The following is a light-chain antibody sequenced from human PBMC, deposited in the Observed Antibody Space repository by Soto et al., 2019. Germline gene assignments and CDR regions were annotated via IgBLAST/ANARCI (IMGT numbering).Light chain of an antibody. J-gene: IGKJ2*01. Sequence: EIVLTQSPGTLSLSPGERATLSCRASQSVSSTYLAWYQQKPGQAPRLLIYGASNRATGISDRFSGSGSGTDFTLTISRLEPEDFAVYYCQQYGNSYTFGQGTKLQIK. CDR3: QQYGNSYT. CDR2: GAS. V-gene: IGKV3-20*01. CDR1: QSVSSTY.